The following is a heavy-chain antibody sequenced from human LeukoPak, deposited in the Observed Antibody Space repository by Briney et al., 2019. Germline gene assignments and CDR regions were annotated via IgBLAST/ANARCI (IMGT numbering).Heavy chain of an antibody. V-gene: IGHV3-66*01. CDR1: GFTVSSNY. J-gene: IGHJ4*02. CDR2: IFNGGST. CDR3: ARGLFASGSYYNFFDY. Sequence: GGSLRLSCAASGFTVSSNYMTWVRQAPGKGLEWVSAIFNGGSTYYADSVKGRFTISTDISKNMLYLQMNSLRAEDTAVYYCARGLFASGSYYNFFDYWAQGTLVTVSS. D-gene: IGHD3-10*01.